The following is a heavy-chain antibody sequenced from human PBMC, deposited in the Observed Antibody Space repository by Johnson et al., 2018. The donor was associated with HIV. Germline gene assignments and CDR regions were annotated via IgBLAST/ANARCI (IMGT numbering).Heavy chain of an antibody. V-gene: IGHV3-66*01. Sequence: VQLVESGGDLVQPGGSLGLSCAASGFTVSRNYMNWVRQAPGKGLEWVSVIYSGGDTYYAESVKGRFTISRDNFKNTLYLQMNSLRAEDTALYYCARDRQAVRGTFDIWGQGTMVTVSS. CDR1: GFTVSRNY. CDR2: IYSGGDT. J-gene: IGHJ3*02. D-gene: IGHD6-19*01. CDR3: ARDRQAVRGTFDI.